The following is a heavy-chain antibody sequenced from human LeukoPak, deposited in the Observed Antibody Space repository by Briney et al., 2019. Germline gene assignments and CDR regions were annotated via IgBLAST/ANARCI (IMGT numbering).Heavy chain of an antibody. Sequence: SETLSLTCTVSGGSISSYYWSWIRQPPGQGLEWIGYIYYSGSTNYNPSLKSRVTISVDTSKNQFSLKLSPVTAADTAVYYCARMRAYYFGSGTYYPFDYWGQGTLVTVSS. CDR3: ARMRAYYFGSGTYYPFDY. V-gene: IGHV4-59*01. CDR2: IYYSGST. D-gene: IGHD3-10*01. CDR1: GGSISSYY. J-gene: IGHJ4*02.